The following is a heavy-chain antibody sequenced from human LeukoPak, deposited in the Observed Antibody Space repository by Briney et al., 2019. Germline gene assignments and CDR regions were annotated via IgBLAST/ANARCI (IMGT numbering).Heavy chain of an antibody. CDR3: ARVYSTNYYGSGDRPFLFDY. J-gene: IGHJ4*02. Sequence: ASVKVSCKASGYTFTSYGFSWVRQAPGQGLEWMGWISTYYGNTNYAQKLQDRVTMTPDTSTSTAYMELTSLRSDDTAVYYGARVYSTNYYGSGDRPFLFDYWGQGTVVTVSS. D-gene: IGHD3-10*01. CDR1: GYTFTSYG. V-gene: IGHV1-18*01. CDR2: ISTYYGNT.